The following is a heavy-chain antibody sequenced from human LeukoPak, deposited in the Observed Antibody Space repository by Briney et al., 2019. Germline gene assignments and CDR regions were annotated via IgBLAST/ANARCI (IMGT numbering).Heavy chain of an antibody. J-gene: IGHJ4*02. V-gene: IGHV1-2*02. CDR2: INPNSGGT. D-gene: IGHD3-22*01. Sequence: ASVKVSCKASEYTFTGYYMNWVRQAPGQGLEWMGWINPNSGGTNYAQKFRGRVTMTRDTSISTAYMELSRLRSDDTAVYYCARAEYYYDSSGLKGLPFDYWGQGTLVTVSS. CDR1: EYTFTGYY. CDR3: ARAEYYYDSSGLKGLPFDY.